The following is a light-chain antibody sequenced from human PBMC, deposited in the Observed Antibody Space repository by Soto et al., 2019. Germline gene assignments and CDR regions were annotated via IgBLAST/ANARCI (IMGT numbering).Light chain of an antibody. Sequence: EIVLTQSPATLSLSPGARATLSCRASQSVSRYLAWYQQKPGQAPRLLIHDASNRATGIPARFSGSGSGTDFTLTISSLEPEDFAIYYCQQRSNWHPITFGQGTRLEIK. J-gene: IGKJ5*01. CDR3: QQRSNWHPIT. CDR1: QSVSRY. CDR2: DAS. V-gene: IGKV3-11*01.